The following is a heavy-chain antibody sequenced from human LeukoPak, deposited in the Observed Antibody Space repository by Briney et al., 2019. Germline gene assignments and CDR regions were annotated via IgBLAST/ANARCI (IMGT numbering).Heavy chain of an antibody. CDR1: GFTFSSYA. J-gene: IGHJ4*02. Sequence: RGSLRLSCAASGFTFSSYAMSWVRQAPGKGLEWVSGISGSGGSTYYADSVKGRFTISRDNSENTLYLQMNSLRAEDTAVYYCAKGHGGLDYWGQGTLVTVSS. V-gene: IGHV3-23*01. D-gene: IGHD2-15*01. CDR2: ISGSGGST. CDR3: AKGHGGLDY.